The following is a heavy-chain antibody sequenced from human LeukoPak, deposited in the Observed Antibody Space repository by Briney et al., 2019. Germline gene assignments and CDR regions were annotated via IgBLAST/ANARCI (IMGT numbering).Heavy chain of an antibody. J-gene: IGHJ5*02. D-gene: IGHD3-9*01. CDR1: GFSLSTSGVG. CDR2: IYWNDDK. Sequence: GSGPTLVKPTQTLTLTCTFSGFSLSTSGVGVGWIRQPPGKALEWLALIYWNDDKRYSPSLKSRLTITKDTSKNQVVLTMTNMDPVDTATYYCAHRRQGLRYFDWLPVTPYDHNWFDPWGQGTLVTVSS. V-gene: IGHV2-5*01. CDR3: AHRRQGLRYFDWLPVTPYDHNWFDP.